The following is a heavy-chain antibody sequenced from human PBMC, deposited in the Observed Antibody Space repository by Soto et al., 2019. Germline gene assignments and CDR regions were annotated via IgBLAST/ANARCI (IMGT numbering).Heavy chain of an antibody. CDR2: IYYAGST. CDR1: GGSMISYY. D-gene: IGHD3-22*01. J-gene: IGHJ3*02. CDR3: AKEDLFKNYYDSSGYYYPKAFDI. Sequence: PSETLSLTCTVSGGSMISYYWSWIRQPPGRGLEWIGFIYYAGSTKYNPSLNSRVTISVDTSKNQFSLTVTSVTAADTAVYYCAKEDLFKNYYDSSGYYYPKAFDIWGQGTMVTVSS. V-gene: IGHV4-59*12.